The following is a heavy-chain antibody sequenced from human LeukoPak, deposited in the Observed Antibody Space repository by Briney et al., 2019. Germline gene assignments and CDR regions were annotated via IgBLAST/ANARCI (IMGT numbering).Heavy chain of an antibody. CDR3: TTDWSSITMVRGVMDV. D-gene: IGHD3-10*01. CDR2: IKSKTDGGTT. Sequence: GGSLRLSCAASGFTLSNAWMSWVRQAPGKGPEWVGRIKSKTDGGTTDYAAPVKGRFTISRDDSKNTLYLQMNSLKTEDTAVYYCTTDWSSITMVRGVMDVWGKGTTVTVSS. CDR1: GFTLSNAW. J-gene: IGHJ6*04. V-gene: IGHV3-15*01.